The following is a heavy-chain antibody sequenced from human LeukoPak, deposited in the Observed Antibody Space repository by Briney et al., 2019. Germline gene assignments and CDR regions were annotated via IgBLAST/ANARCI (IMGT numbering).Heavy chain of an antibody. D-gene: IGHD3-16*02. CDR3: ARGRGSYGYVWGSYRYGYYYMDV. Sequence: PSETLSLTCAVYGGSFSGYYWSWIRQPPGKGLEWIGEINHSGSTNYNPSLKSRVTISVDTSKNQFSLKLSSVTAADTAVYYCARGRGSYGYVWGSYRYGYYYMDVWGKGTTVTVSS. CDR2: INHSGST. CDR1: GGSFSGYY. V-gene: IGHV4-34*01. J-gene: IGHJ6*03.